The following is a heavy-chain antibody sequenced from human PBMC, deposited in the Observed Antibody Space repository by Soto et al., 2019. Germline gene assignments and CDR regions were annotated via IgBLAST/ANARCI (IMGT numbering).Heavy chain of an antibody. V-gene: IGHV3-9*01. CDR2: ISWNSNII. CDR1: GFTFDDYA. D-gene: IGHD2-15*01. J-gene: IGHJ4*02. CDR3: AKGGPDGFCSGGRCYFDY. Sequence: DVQLVESGGGLVQPGRSLRLSCAASGFTFDDYAMHWVRRVPGKGLEWVSSISWNSNIIGYADSVKGRFTISSDNAKNSLYLQMNSLRPEDTALYYCAKGGPDGFCSGGRCYFDYLGQGTLVTVSS.